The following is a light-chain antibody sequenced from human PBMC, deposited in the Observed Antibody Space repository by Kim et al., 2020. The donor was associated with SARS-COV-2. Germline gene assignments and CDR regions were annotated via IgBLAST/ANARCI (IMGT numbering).Light chain of an antibody. J-gene: IGLJ2*01. V-gene: IGLV3-1*01. CDR3: QAWDTTHVI. CDR2: HDS. Sequence: SVSPGQTATITCSGENLADTYVRWYQQKPGRSPVVVISHDSIRPSGIPERFSGSNSGNTATLTISGTQALDEADYYCQAWDTTHVIFGGGTQLTVL. CDR1: NLADTY.